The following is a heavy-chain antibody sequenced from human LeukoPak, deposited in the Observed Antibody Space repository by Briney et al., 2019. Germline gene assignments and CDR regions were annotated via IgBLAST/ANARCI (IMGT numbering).Heavy chain of an antibody. CDR1: GFTFSSYA. J-gene: IGHJ4*02. CDR3: AKDWVAYCGGDCPTDYFDY. CDR2: ISGSGGST. V-gene: IGHV3-23*01. D-gene: IGHD2-21*02. Sequence: GGSLRLSCAASGFTFSSYAMSWARQAPGKGLEWVSAISGSGGSTYYADSVKGRFTISRDNSKNTLYLQMNSLRAEDTAVYYCAKDWVAYCGGDCPTDYFDYWGQGTLVTVSS.